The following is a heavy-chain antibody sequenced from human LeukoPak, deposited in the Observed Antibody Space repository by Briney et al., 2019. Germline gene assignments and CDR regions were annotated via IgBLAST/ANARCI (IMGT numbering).Heavy chain of an antibody. CDR2: IYHSGST. D-gene: IGHD3-10*01. Sequence: SETLSLTCTVSGGSISSGGYYWSWIRQPPGKGLEWIGYIYHSGSTYYNPSLKSRVTISVDRSKNQFSLKLSSVTAADTAVYYCARHGLWFGEFLDADNWFDPWGQGTLVTVSS. J-gene: IGHJ5*02. CDR1: GGSISSGGYY. V-gene: IGHV4-30-2*01. CDR3: ARHGLWFGEFLDADNWFDP.